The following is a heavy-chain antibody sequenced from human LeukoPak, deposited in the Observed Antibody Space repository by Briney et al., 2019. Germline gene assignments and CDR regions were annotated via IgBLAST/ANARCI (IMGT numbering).Heavy chain of an antibody. Sequence: SVKVSCKASGYTFTSYAISWVRQAPGQGLEWMGGIIPIFGTANYAQKFQGRVTITTDESTSTAYMELSSLRSEDTAVYYCVRGIVSSGFDYWGQGSLVTVSS. CDR2: IIPIFGTA. V-gene: IGHV1-69*05. D-gene: IGHD3-22*01. CDR3: VRGIVSSGFDY. CDR1: GYTFTSYA. J-gene: IGHJ4*02.